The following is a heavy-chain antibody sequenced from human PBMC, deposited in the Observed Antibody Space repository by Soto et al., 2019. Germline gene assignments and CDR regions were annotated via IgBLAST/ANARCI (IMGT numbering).Heavy chain of an antibody. Sequence: PGGSLRLSCAASGFTFVNAWMSWVRQAPGKGLEWVGRVKSKTDGGTTDYATPVAGRFVISRDDSKNTLFLQMNSLKIEDTAMYYCTTGATTAAISILYWGQGSLVTVS. CDR2: VKSKTDGGTT. D-gene: IGHD3-3*01. V-gene: IGHV3-15*01. CDR3: TTGATTAAISILY. J-gene: IGHJ4*02. CDR1: GFTFVNAW.